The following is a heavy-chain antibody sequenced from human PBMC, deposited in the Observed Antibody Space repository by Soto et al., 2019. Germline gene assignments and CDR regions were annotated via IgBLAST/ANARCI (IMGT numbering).Heavy chain of an antibody. V-gene: IGHV1-8*01. CDR1: GYTFTSYD. CDR3: ARCDSSSYDFDY. CDR2: MNPNSGNT. J-gene: IGHJ4*02. Sequence: ASVKVSCKASGYTFTSYDINWVRQATGQGLEWMGWMNPNSGNTGYAQKFQGRVTMTRNTSISTAYMELSSLRSEDTAVYYCARCDSSSYDFDYWGQGTLVTVSS. D-gene: IGHD6-13*01.